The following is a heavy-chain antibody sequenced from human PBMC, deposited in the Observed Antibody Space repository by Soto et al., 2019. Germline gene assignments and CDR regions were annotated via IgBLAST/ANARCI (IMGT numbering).Heavy chain of an antibody. CDR1: GGSFSGYH. CDR3: ARGRKIVPSSLFRRAGDYSLDV. D-gene: IGHD1-26*01. J-gene: IGHJ6*02. Sequence: TETLSLTCAVYGGSFSGYHWSWIRQPPGKGLEWIGEINHRGSTNHSPSLMSRVNILVDTSKNQFSLKLRSVTAADTAVYYCARGRKIVPSSLFRRAGDYSLDVWGQGTTVT. CDR2: INHRGST. V-gene: IGHV4-34*01.